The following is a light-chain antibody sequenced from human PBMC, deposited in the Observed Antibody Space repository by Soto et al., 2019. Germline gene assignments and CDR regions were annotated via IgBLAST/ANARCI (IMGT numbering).Light chain of an antibody. CDR3: SSYTSSSTGV. J-gene: IGLJ1*01. Sequence: QSALTQPASVSGSPGQSITISCTGTSSDEDGYNSVSWYQQHPGKAPKLMIYEVTYRPSGVSNRFSGSKSGNTASLTISGFQAEDEADYYCSSYTSSSTGVFGTGTKLTVL. V-gene: IGLV2-14*01. CDR2: EVT. CDR1: SSDEDGYNS.